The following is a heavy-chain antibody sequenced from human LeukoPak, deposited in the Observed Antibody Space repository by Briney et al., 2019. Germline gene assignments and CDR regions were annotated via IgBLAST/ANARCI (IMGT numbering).Heavy chain of an antibody. CDR1: GFTFSSYG. CDR2: ISNDGSKK. Sequence: GGSLRLSCAASGFTFSSYGMHWVRQALGKGLDWVAVISNDGSKKYYADSVKDRFTISRDNSKNTLSLQVSSLRTEDTAVYYCAKDRYSYAFEYSDSWGQGTLVTVSS. V-gene: IGHV3-30*18. CDR3: AKDRYSYAFEYSDS. J-gene: IGHJ4*02. D-gene: IGHD5-18*01.